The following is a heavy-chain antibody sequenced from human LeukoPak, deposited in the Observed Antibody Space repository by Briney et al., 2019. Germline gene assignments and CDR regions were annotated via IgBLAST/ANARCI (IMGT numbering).Heavy chain of an antibody. CDR2: IYYSGST. CDR3: ARGARAGYNLEPFDY. D-gene: IGHD5-24*01. CDR1: GGSISSGDYY. Sequence: SQTLSLTCTVSGGSISSGDYYWSWIRQPPGKGLEWIGYIYYSGSTKYNPSLKSRVTISVDTSKNQFSLKLSSVTAADTAVYYCARGARAGYNLEPFDYWGQGTLVTVSS. J-gene: IGHJ4*02. V-gene: IGHV4-30-4*01.